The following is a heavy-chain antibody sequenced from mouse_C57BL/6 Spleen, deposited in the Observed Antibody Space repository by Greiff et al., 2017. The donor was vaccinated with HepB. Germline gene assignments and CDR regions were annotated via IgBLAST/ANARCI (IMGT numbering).Heavy chain of an antibody. D-gene: IGHD1-1*01. V-gene: IGHV5-17*01. J-gene: IGHJ3*01. CDR3: ARGTTVVEGAWFAY. CDR2: ISSGSSTI. Sequence: EVKVVESGGGLVKPGGSLKLSCAASGFTFSDYGMHWVRQAPEKGLEWVAYISSGSSTIYYADTVKGRFTISRDNAKNTLFLQMTSLRSEDTAMYYCARGTTVVEGAWFAYWGQGTLVTVSA. CDR1: GFTFSDYG.